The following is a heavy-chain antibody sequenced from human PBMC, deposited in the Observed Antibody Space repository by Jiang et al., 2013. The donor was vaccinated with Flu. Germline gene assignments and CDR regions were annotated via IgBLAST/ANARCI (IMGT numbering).Heavy chain of an antibody. V-gene: IGHV4-34*01. CDR2: INHSGST. CDR1: GGSFSGYY. Sequence: LLKPSETLSLTCAVYGGSFSGYYWSWIRQPPGKGLEWIGEINHSGSTNYNPSLKSRVTISVDTSKNQFSLKLSSVTAADTAVYYCARVRGYRPYPNWGQGTLVTVSS. D-gene: IGHD3-10*01. J-gene: IGHJ4*02. CDR3: ARVRGYRPYPN.